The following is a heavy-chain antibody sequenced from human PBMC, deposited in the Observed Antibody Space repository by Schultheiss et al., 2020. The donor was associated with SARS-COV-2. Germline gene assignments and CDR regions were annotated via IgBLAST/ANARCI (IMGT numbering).Heavy chain of an antibody. J-gene: IGHJ4*02. Sequence: GESLKISCTASGFTFGDYAMSWFRQAPGKGLEWVAVISYDGSNKYYVDSVKGRFTISRDNSKNTLYLQMNSLRAEDTAVYYCAKAYCSSTSCYTGHFDYWGQGTLVTVSS. CDR2: ISYDGSNK. V-gene: IGHV3-30*04. CDR3: AKAYCSSTSCYTGHFDY. CDR1: GFTFGDYA. D-gene: IGHD2-2*01.